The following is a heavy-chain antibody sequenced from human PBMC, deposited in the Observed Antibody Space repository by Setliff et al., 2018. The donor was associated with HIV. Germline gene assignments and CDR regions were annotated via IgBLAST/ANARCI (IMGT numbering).Heavy chain of an antibody. CDR3: ARDLSLENLGFFDY. Sequence: PSETLSLTCTVPGGSINDKYFSWIRQPPGKGLEWIGSIYYSGSTNYNPSLKSRVTISVGTSKNHFSLKLSSVTAADTAVYYCARDLSLENLGFFDYWGQGTLVTVSS. D-gene: IGHD6-19*01. CDR2: IYYSGST. V-gene: IGHV4-59*01. CDR1: GGSINDKY. J-gene: IGHJ4*02.